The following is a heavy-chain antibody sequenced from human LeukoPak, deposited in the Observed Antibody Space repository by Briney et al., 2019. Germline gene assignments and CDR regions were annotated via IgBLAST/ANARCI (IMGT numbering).Heavy chain of an antibody. CDR1: AGSISSHY. D-gene: IGHD4-23*01. CDR3: VRDHEVITPAVGHWFDP. V-gene: IGHV4-59*11. J-gene: IGHJ5*02. CDR2: IHYTGHT. Sequence: SETLSLTCTVSAGSISSHYWSWIRQPPGKGLEWIGYIHYTGHTRYNPSLTNRVSISADTSKNQFSLILNSLTTADTAVYYCVRDHEVITPAVGHWFDPWGQGPSHRLL.